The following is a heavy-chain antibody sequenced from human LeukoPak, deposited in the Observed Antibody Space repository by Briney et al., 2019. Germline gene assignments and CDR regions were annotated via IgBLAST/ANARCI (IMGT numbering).Heavy chain of an antibody. J-gene: IGHJ4*02. CDR2: ISGSGGST. V-gene: IGHV3-23*01. Sequence: AGGSLRLSCAASGFTFSSYAMSWVRQAPGKGLEWVSAISGSGGSTYYADSVKGRFTISRDNSKNTLYLQMNSLRAEDTAVYYCAKLGCTGTFCYANYWGQGTLVTVSS. D-gene: IGHD2-2*01. CDR1: GFTFSSYA. CDR3: AKLGCTGTFCYANY.